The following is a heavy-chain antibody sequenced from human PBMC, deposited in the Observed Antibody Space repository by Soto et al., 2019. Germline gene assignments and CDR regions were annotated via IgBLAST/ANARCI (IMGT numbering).Heavy chain of an antibody. CDR2: MNPNSGHT. V-gene: IGHV1-8*01. Sequence: QVQLVQSGAEVKKPGASVKVSCKASGYAFTTYDINWVRQATGQGPEWMGWMNPNSGHTVYAQKFPGRVTVTRDTSITTAYREPSRLRSEDTAVFYCASGSMSFGGYGMDVWGQGTTVTVSS. D-gene: IGHD3-16*01. CDR3: ASGSMSFGGYGMDV. CDR1: GYAFTTYD. J-gene: IGHJ6*02.